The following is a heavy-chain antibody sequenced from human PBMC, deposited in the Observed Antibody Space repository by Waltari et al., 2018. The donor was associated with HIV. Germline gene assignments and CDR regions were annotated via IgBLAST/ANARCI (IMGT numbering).Heavy chain of an antibody. J-gene: IGHJ4*02. D-gene: IGHD5-18*01. V-gene: IGHV3-48*02. CDR3: ARDRGYSPVFDY. Sequence: EVQLVESGGGWVQPGGSLRLSCAASGFAFRYYNLHWVRQAAGEGLEWVSNIGNSRSSIYYADSVKGRFTISRDNAKNSLYLQMNSLRDEDTAVYYCARDRGYSPVFDYWGQGTLVTVSS. CDR2: IGNSRSSI. CDR1: GFAFRYYN.